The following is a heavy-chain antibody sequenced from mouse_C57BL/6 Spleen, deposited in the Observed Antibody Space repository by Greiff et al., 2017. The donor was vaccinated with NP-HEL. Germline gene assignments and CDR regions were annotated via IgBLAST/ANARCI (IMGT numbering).Heavy chain of an antibody. CDR2: IDPSDSYT. D-gene: IGHD1-1*01. CDR1: GYTFTSYW. J-gene: IGHJ2*01. CDR3: ASGRDYGSSCGGFDY. V-gene: IGHV1-50*01. Sequence: VQLQQPGAELVKPGASVKLSCKASGYTFTSYWMQWVKQRPGQGLEWIGEIDPSDSYTNYNQKFKGKATLTVDTSSSTAYMQLSSLTSEDSAVYDCASGRDYGSSCGGFDYWGQGTTLTVSS.